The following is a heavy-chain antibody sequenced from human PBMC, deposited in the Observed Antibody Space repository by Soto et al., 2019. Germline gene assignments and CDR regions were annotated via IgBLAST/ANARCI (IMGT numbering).Heavy chain of an antibody. CDR3: ASVGVWSGYYADY. D-gene: IGHD3-3*01. CDR1: GYTFGIYG. Sequence: ASVKVSCKASGYTFGIYGLTWVRQAPGQGLEWMGWMNPNSGNTGYAQKFQGRVTMTRNTSISTAYMELSSLRSEDTAVYYCASVGVWSGYYADYWGQGTLVTVSS. V-gene: IGHV1-8*01. CDR2: MNPNSGNT. J-gene: IGHJ4*02.